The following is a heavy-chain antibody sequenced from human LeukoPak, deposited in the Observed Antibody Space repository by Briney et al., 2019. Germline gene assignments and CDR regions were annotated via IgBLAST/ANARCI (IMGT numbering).Heavy chain of an antibody. J-gene: IGHJ4*02. CDR2: MNPNSGNT. CDR1: GYTFTSYD. V-gene: IGHV1-8*01. Sequence: ASVKVSCKASGYTFTSYDINWVRQATGQGLEWMGWMNPNSGNTGYAQKFQGRVTMTRNTSISTAYMELSSLRSEDTAVYYCARGPEMATPFDYWGQGTLVTVSS. D-gene: IGHD5-24*01. CDR3: ARGPEMATPFDY.